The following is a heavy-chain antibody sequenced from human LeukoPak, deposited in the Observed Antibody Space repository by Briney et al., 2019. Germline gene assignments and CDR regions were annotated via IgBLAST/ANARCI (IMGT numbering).Heavy chain of an antibody. CDR2: IYYSGST. V-gene: IGHV4-31*11. CDR3: ASFIAVAGLDY. Sequence: SETLSLTCAVYGGSFSGYYWSWIRQHPGKGLEWIGYIYYSGSTYYNPSLKSRVTISVDTSKNQFSLKLSSVTAADTAVYYCASFIAVAGLDYWGQGTLVTVSS. CDR1: GGSFSGYY. D-gene: IGHD6-19*01. J-gene: IGHJ4*02.